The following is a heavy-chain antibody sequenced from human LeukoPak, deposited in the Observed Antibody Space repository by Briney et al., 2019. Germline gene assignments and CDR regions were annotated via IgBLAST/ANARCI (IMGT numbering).Heavy chain of an antibody. V-gene: IGHV4-30-2*01. J-gene: IGHJ3*02. D-gene: IGHD6-13*01. CDR3: ARGGAAAGTLGLGAFDI. CDR2: IYHSGST. CDR1: GGSISSGGYS. Sequence: PSETLSLTCAVSGGSISSGGYSWSWIRQPPGKGLEWIGYIYHSGSTYYNPSLKSRVTISVDRSKNQFSLKLSSVTAADTAVYYCARGGAAAGTLGLGAFDIWGQGTMVTVSS.